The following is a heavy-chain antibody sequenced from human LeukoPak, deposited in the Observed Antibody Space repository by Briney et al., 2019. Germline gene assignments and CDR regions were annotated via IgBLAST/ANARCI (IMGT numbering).Heavy chain of an antibody. CDR2: ISGSGGST. CDR1: GFTFSSYA. CDR3: AIHYDSSDNFDY. Sequence: PRGSLRLSCAASGFTFSSYAMSWVRQAPGKGLEWVSAISGSGGSTYYADSVKGRFTISRDNSKNTLYLQMNSLRAEDTAVYYCAIHYDSSDNFDYWGQGTLVTVSS. V-gene: IGHV3-23*01. J-gene: IGHJ4*02. D-gene: IGHD3-22*01.